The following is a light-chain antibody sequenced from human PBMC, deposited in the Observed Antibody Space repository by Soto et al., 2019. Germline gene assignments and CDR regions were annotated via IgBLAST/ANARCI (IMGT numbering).Light chain of an antibody. V-gene: IGKV1-9*01. J-gene: IGKJ3*01. CDR2: GAS. CDR3: QQLTSFPIP. CDR1: QGIANF. Sequence: IQLTQSPSSLSASVGDRVTISCRASQGIANFLAWYQQKPGKAPKLLIYGASTLQSGVPSRFSGSGSGTDFTLTISSLQPEDFATYSCQQLTSFPIPFGPGTKVDIK.